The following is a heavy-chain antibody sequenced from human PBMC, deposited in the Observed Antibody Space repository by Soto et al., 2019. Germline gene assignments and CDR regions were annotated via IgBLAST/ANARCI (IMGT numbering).Heavy chain of an antibody. CDR1: GYTFTGYY. V-gene: IGHV1-2*04. Sequence: ASVKVSCKASGYTFTGYYMHWVRQAPGQGLEWMGWINPNSGGTNYAQKFQGWVTMTRDTSISTAYMELSRLRSDDTAVYYCARGLSSIAARPEYYYMDVWGKGTTVTVSS. CDR3: ARGLSSIAARPEYYYMDV. J-gene: IGHJ6*03. D-gene: IGHD6-6*01. CDR2: INPNSGGT.